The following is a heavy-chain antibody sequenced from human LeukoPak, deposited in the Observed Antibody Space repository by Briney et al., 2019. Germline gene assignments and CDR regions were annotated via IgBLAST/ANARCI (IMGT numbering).Heavy chain of an antibody. CDR3: ARVNIVVVQAAIWFDP. Sequence: GGSLRLSCAASGFTVSSNYMSWVRQAPGKGVEWVSVIYSGGSTYYADSVKGRFTISRDNSKNTLYLQMNSLRAEDTAVYYCARVNIVVVQAAIWFDPWGQGTLVTVSS. V-gene: IGHV3-66*01. CDR1: GFTVSSNY. CDR2: IYSGGST. J-gene: IGHJ5*02. D-gene: IGHD2-2*01.